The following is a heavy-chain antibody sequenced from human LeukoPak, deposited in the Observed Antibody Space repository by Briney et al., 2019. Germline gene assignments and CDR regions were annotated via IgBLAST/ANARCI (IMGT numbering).Heavy chain of an antibody. CDR2: IYYRGNT. D-gene: IGHD2-2*01. CDR1: GGSISGGAYY. J-gene: IGHJ5*02. Sequence: SETLSLTCTVSGGSISGGAYYWSWIRQPPGKGLEWIGHIYYRGNTDYNPSLRSRVTISVDTSKNQFSLNLSSVTAADTAVYYCARVVPAAMGLNWFDPWGQGTLVSVSS. V-gene: IGHV4-30-4*01. CDR3: ARVVPAAMGLNWFDP.